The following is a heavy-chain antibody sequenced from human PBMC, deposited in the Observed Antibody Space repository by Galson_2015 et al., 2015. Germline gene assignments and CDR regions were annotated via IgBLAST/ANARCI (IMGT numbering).Heavy chain of an antibody. CDR3: ARQADTSYSSSWLYYFDY. V-gene: IGHV5-51*01. CDR2: IYPGDSDT. Sequence: QSGAEVKKPGESLKISCTGSGYSFTSYWVGWVRQMPGKGLEWMGIIYPGDSDTRYSPSFQGQVTISADKSISTAYLQWSSLKASDTAMYYCARQADTSYSSSWLYYFDYWGQGTLVTVSS. J-gene: IGHJ4*02. CDR1: GYSFTSYW. D-gene: IGHD6-13*01.